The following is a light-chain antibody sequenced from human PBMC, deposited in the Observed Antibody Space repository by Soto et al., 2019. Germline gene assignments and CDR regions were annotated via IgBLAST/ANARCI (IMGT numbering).Light chain of an antibody. CDR3: SSYAGSSTPYV. V-gene: IGLV2-23*01. J-gene: IGLJ1*01. Sequence: QSALTQPASVSGSPGQSITISCTGTSSDVGSYNLVSWYQQHPGKAPKLMIYEGGKRPSGVSNRFSGSKSGNTTSLTISGLQAEDEAEYYCSSYAGSSTPYVFGTGTKLTVL. CDR2: EGG. CDR1: SSDVGSYNL.